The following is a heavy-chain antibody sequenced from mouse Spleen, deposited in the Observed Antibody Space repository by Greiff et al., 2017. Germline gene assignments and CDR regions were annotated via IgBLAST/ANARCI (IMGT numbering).Heavy chain of an antibody. CDR1: GYSITSGYY. Sequence: EVHLVESGPGLVKPSQSLSLTCSVTGYSITSGYYWNWIRQFPGNKLEWMGYISYDGSNNYNPSLKNRISITRDTSKNQFFLKLNSVTTEDTATYYCARSMITTNYAMDYWGQGTSVTVSS. J-gene: IGHJ4*01. CDR3: ARSMITTNYAMDY. CDR2: ISYDGSN. V-gene: IGHV3-6*01. D-gene: IGHD2-4*01.